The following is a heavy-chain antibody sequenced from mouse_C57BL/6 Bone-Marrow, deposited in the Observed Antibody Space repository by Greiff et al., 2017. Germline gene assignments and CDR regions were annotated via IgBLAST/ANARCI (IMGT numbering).Heavy chain of an antibody. CDR3: ARSFITTVVAFDY. CDR1: GYSFTGYY. J-gene: IGHJ2*01. D-gene: IGHD1-1*01. CDR2: INPSTGGT. V-gene: IGHV1-42*01. Sequence: EVQLQQSGPELVKPGASVKISCKASGYSFTGYYMNWVKQSPEKSLEWIGEINPSTGGTTYNQKFKAKATLTVDKSSSTAYMQLKSLTSEDSAVYYCARSFITTVVAFDYWGQGTTLTVSS.